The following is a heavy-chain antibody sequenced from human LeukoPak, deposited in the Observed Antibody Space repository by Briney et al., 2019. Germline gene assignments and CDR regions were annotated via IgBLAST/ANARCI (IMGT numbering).Heavy chain of an antibody. J-gene: IGHJ3*02. D-gene: IGHD3-16*01. CDR3: VKTMMTFGGVIRTDAFDI. CDR2: INNNGGTT. V-gene: IGHV3-64D*06. Sequence: GGSLRLSCSASGLTFSRYAMHGVRQAPGKGLEYVSGINNNGGTTYYSDSVKAGFTISRDNSKNTLFLQMTSLRAEDTAVYYCVKTMMTFGGVIRTDAFDIWGQGTMVTVSS. CDR1: GLTFSRYA.